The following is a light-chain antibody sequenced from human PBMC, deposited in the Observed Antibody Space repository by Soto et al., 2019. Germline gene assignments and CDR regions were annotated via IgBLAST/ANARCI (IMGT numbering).Light chain of an antibody. Sequence: QSALTQPASVSGSPGQSITISCTGTSSDVGAYNYVSWYQQLPDKAPKLMIYDVTYRPSGVSNRFSGSKSGNTASLTISGLQAEDEADYFCSSYTTSITLVFGGGTKVTVL. V-gene: IGLV2-14*03. CDR2: DVT. CDR1: SSDVGAYNY. CDR3: SSYTTSITLV. J-gene: IGLJ2*01.